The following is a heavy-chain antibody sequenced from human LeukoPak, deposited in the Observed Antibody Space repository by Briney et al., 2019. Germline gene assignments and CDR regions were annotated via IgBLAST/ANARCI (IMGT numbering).Heavy chain of an antibody. D-gene: IGHD3-10*01. CDR2: IYYSGSI. Sequence: PSETLSLTCTVSGGSISSYYWSWIRQPPGKGLEWIGDIYYSGSINYNPSLKSRVTISLDTSKNQFSLKLTSVIAADTAVYYCARDPYGSGAYYYYGMDVWGQGTTVTVSS. CDR1: GGSISSYY. CDR3: ARDPYGSGAYYYYGMDV. V-gene: IGHV4-59*01. J-gene: IGHJ6*02.